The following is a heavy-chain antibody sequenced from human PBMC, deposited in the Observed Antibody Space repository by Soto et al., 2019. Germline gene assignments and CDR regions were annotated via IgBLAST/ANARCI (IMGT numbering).Heavy chain of an antibody. Sequence: ASVKVSCKASGYTFTSYYIHWVRQAPGHGLEWVGLINPSGASTIYAQKFQGRVTMTRDTSTSTVYMELNSLRSEDTAVYFCARDAQIGHGYSAYHTYWGQGTLVTVSS. V-gene: IGHV1-46*01. CDR1: GYTFTSYY. D-gene: IGHD5-12*01. CDR3: ARDAQIGHGYSAYHTY. J-gene: IGHJ4*02. CDR2: INPSGAST.